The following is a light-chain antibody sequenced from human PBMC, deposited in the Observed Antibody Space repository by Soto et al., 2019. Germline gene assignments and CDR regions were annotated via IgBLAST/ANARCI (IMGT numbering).Light chain of an antibody. J-gene: IGLJ1*01. CDR2: DVS. CDR3: SSFADSSARDYV. CDR1: EVGAHRF. V-gene: IGLV2-14*03. Sequence: QSALTQPASVSGSPGQSITISCTGTEVGAHRFVSWYQQVPGTAPKLLIYDVSSRPSGVSSRFSGSKSGNTASLTISGLQADDESHYYCSSFADSSARDYVFGGGTKVTVL.